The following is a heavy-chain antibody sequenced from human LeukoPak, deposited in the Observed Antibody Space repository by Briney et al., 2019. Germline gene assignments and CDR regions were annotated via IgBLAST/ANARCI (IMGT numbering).Heavy chain of an antibody. J-gene: IGHJ4*02. CDR3: ARDPGSSSFDY. V-gene: IGHV3-7*01. D-gene: IGHD6-13*01. CDR2: INQDGTVK. CDR1: TFTFSTYW. Sequence: GGSLRLSCAASTFTFSTYWMTWVRQAPGKGPEFVANINQDGTVKNYVDSVKGRFTISRDNAKNSLYLQMNSLRADDTAVYYCARDPGSSSFDYWGQGTLVTVSS.